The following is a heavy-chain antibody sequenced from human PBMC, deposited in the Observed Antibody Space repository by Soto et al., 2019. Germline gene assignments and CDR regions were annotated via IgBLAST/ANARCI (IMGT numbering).Heavy chain of an antibody. V-gene: IGHV3-30*18. Sequence: QVQLVESGGGVVQPGRSLRLSCAASGFTFSSYGMHWVRQAPGKGLEWVAVISYDGSNKYYADSVKGRFTISRDNSKNTLYLQMNSLRAEDTAVYYCAKEGGTSSSADYDYWGQGTLVTVSS. D-gene: IGHD6-6*01. CDR2: ISYDGSNK. J-gene: IGHJ4*02. CDR3: AKEGGTSSSADYDY. CDR1: GFTFSSYG.